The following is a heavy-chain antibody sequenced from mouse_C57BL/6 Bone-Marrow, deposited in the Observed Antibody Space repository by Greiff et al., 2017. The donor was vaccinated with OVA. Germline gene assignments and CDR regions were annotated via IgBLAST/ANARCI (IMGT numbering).Heavy chain of an antibody. CDR1: GYTFTSYG. J-gene: IGHJ4*01. D-gene: IGHD1-1*01. CDR2: IYPRSGNT. V-gene: IGHV1-81*01. CDR3: ARSRLLRSNYAMDY. Sequence: VKVVESGAELARPGASVKLSCKASGYTFTSYGISWVKQRTGQGLEWIGEIYPRSGNTYYNEKFKGKATLTADKSSSTAYMELRSLTSEDSAVYFCARSRLLRSNYAMDYWGQGTSVTVSS.